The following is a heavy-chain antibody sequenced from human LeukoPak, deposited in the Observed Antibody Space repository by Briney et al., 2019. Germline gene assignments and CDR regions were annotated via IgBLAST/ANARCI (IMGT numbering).Heavy chain of an antibody. D-gene: IGHD6-6*01. CDR3: ARVPTSSSIAALDDGYYYMDV. Sequence: ASVKVSCKASGGTFSSYAISWVRQAPGQGLEWMGRIIPIFGTANYAQKFQGRVTITTDESTSTAYMELSSLRSEDTAVYDCARVPTSSSIAALDDGYYYMDVWGKRTTFAVSS. V-gene: IGHV1-69*05. CDR1: GGTFSSYA. CDR2: IIPIFGTA. J-gene: IGHJ6*03.